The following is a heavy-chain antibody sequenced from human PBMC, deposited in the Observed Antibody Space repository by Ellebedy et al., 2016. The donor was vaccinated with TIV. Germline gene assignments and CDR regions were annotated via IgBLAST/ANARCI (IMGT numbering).Heavy chain of an antibody. Sequence: SETLSLTCAVSGGSLSDNYWTWIRQPPGKGLEWIGYLYYTGSTNYNPSLKSRVTISVNTPRNQFSLKLNSLTASDTAVYYCVSSVSVDAFDLWGQGTMVTVSS. J-gene: IGHJ3*01. CDR2: LYYTGST. V-gene: IGHV4-59*01. CDR1: GGSLSDNY. D-gene: IGHD3-10*01. CDR3: VSSVSVDAFDL.